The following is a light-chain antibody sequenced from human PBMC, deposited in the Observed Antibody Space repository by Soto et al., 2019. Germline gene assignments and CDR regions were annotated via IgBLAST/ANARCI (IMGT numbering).Light chain of an antibody. Sequence: EIVLTQSPGTLSLPPGERATLSCRASQSVTSDYLAWYQLRPGQAPRLLIHGASVRATGIPDRFSGSGSGTDFSLTISRLEPEDFAVYYCQQYGNSVRTFGQGTKVEIK. CDR3: QQYGNSVRT. CDR2: GAS. CDR1: QSVTSDY. J-gene: IGKJ1*01. V-gene: IGKV3-20*01.